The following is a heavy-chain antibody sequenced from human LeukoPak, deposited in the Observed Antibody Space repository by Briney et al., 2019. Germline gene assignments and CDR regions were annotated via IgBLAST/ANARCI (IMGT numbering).Heavy chain of an antibody. CDR2: ITWNAEKT. V-gene: IGHV3-20*04. J-gene: IGHJ4*02. CDR3: ARDWRSGYSIDN. Sequence: GGTLRLSCAASGFTFSSYWMHWVRLAPGRGLEWVSGITWNAEKTAYAETVKGRFTISRDNAKNSLYLQMNSLSAEDTAFYYCARDWRSGYSIDNWGQGTLVTVSS. D-gene: IGHD6-19*01. CDR1: GFTFSSYW.